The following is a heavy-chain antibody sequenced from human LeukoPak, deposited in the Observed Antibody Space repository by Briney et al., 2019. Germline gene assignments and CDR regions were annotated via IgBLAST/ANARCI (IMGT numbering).Heavy chain of an antibody. V-gene: IGHV5-51*01. CDR3: ARGTAARGNYNWFDP. CDR1: GYRFTSYW. CDR2: IYPGDSDT. J-gene: IGHJ5*02. D-gene: IGHD3-10*01. Sequence: GESLKISCKGSGYRFTSYWIGWVRQMPGKGLEWMGIIYPGDSDTRYSPSFQGQVTISADKSISTAYLQWSSLKASDTAMYYCARGTAARGNYNWFDPWGQGTLVTVSS.